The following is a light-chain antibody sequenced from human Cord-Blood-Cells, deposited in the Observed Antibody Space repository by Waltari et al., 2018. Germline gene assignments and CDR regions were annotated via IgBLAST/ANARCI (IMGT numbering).Light chain of an antibody. CDR3: QQYNNWLYT. V-gene: IGKV3-15*01. CDR2: GAS. Sequence: EIVMTQSPATLSVSPGERATLSCRASQSVSSNLAWYQQKPGQAPRLLIYGASTRATGIPARFSGSGSGTEFTLTISSLQSEDFAVYYCQQYNNWLYTFGQGTKQEIK. CDR1: QSVSSN. J-gene: IGKJ2*01.